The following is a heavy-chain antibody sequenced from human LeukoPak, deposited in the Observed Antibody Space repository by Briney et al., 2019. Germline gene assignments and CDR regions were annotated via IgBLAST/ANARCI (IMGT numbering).Heavy chain of an antibody. CDR3: AKDGLARGANWFDS. D-gene: IGHD3-10*01. Sequence: PGGSLRLSCAASGFTFSSYAMSWVRQAPGKGLEWVSAITGDRTIVYYADSVKGRFTISRDNSKNTLFLQMGSLRAEDTAVYYCAKDGLARGANWFDSWGQGTLVLVSS. J-gene: IGHJ5*01. V-gene: IGHV3-23*01. CDR1: GFTFSSYA. CDR2: ITGDRTIV.